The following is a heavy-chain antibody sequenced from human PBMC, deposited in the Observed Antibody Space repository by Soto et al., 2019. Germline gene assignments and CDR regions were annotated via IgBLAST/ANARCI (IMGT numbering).Heavy chain of an antibody. Sequence: LSCATSGFTFSNHGLSWVRQAPGKGLDWVSGISGSGRKTYYADSVKGRFTISRDNSKNTVFLQMNSLRAEDTAVYYCAKNGLDTWPSAIDSWGQGTLVTVSS. CDR3: AKNGLDTWPSAIDS. D-gene: IGHD2-8*01. V-gene: IGHV3-23*01. CDR1: GFTFSNHG. J-gene: IGHJ4*02. CDR2: ISGSGRKT.